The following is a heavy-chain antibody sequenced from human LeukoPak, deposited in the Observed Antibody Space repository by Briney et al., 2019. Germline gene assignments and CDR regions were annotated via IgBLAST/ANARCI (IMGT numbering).Heavy chain of an antibody. D-gene: IGHD3-9*01. Sequence: GGSLRLSCVASGFDFSLCAMHWVRQVPGKGLEWVAVISYDGSNKYYADSVKGRFTISRDNAKNSLYLQMNSLRAEDTAVYYCHFDILTGFPFDYWGQGTLVTVSS. J-gene: IGHJ4*02. CDR1: GFDFSLCA. CDR3: HFDILTGFPFDY. CDR2: ISYDGSNK. V-gene: IGHV3-30-3*01.